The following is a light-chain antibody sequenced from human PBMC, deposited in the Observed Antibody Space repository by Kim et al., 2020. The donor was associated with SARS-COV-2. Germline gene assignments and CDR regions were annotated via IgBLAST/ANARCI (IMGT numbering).Light chain of an antibody. CDR1: QSVRSN. CDR2: GAS. Sequence: SVSPGERATLSCRASQSVRSNLAWYQLKPGQPPRLLIYGASTRATGIPARFRGSESGTEFTLTISSLQSEDLAFYYCQQNNNWPLTFGGGTKLEI. CDR3: QQNNNWPLT. V-gene: IGKV3-15*01. J-gene: IGKJ4*01.